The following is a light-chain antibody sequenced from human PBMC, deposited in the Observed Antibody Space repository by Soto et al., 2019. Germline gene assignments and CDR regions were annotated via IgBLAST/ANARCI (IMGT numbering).Light chain of an antibody. CDR1: QSVSSS. J-gene: IGKJ4*01. V-gene: IGKV3-15*01. CDR3: QQYNNWPPLT. Sequence: EIVMTQSPATLSVSPGDRATLSCRASQSVSSSLAWYQQIPGQAPRLLIYDASTRATGIPASFGGSGSWTEFTLTISSLQSEDFAVYYCQQYNNWPPLTFGGGTKVELK. CDR2: DAS.